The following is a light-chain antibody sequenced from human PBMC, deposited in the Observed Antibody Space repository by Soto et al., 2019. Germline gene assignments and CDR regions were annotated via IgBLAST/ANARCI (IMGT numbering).Light chain of an antibody. V-gene: IGKV3-15*01. CDR2: SAS. CDR3: QQYDNWPPRT. Sequence: EIVMTQSPATLSVSPGERATLSCRASQSVSTNSAWYQQKPGQAPRLLIYSASTRATGIPARFSGSGSGTEFTLTISSLQSEDFALYYCQQYDNWPPRTFGPGTKVDVK. J-gene: IGKJ3*01. CDR1: QSVSTN.